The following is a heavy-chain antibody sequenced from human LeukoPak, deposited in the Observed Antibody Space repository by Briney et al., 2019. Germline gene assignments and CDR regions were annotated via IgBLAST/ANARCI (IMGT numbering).Heavy chain of an antibody. CDR2: IYPGDSDT. Sequence: GGSLKISCKGSGYSFTSYWIGWVRQMPGKGLEWMGIIYPGDSDTRYSPSFQGQVTISADKSISTAYLQWSSLKASDTAMYHCARHGGYCSSTSCHNYYYYGMDVWGQGTTVTVSS. J-gene: IGHJ6*02. CDR1: GYSFTSYW. D-gene: IGHD2-2*03. V-gene: IGHV5-51*01. CDR3: ARHGGYCSSTSCHNYYYYGMDV.